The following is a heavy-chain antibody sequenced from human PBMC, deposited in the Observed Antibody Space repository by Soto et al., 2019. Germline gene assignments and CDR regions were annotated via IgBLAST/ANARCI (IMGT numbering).Heavy chain of an antibody. CDR2: VSHDGRNT. J-gene: IGHJ4*02. V-gene: IGHV3-30*18. Sequence: GGSLRLSCAASGFTFSDYAMHWVRQAPGKGLEWVAVVSHDGRNTHYADTVKGRFTISRDSSKNTVSLEMTSQRAEDTVVYYCAKGGRQWLVTSDFNYWGQGALVTVS. CDR3: AKGGRQWLVTSDFNY. D-gene: IGHD6-19*01. CDR1: GFTFSDYA.